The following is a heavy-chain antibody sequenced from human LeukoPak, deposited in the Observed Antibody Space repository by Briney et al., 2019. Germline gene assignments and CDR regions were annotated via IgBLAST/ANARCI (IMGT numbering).Heavy chain of an antibody. CDR1: GFNFANHA. V-gene: IGHV3-23*01. J-gene: IGHJ4*02. D-gene: IGHD2-21*02. CDR3: VREDTPATANY. CDR2: ISGSGDIT. Sequence: GGSLRLSCAASGFNFANHAMSWVRQTAGKGLEWVSAISGSGDITYYADSVKGRFTISRDNSKDTLFLQMHSLRPGDTAVYYCVREDTPATANYWGQGTLVTISS.